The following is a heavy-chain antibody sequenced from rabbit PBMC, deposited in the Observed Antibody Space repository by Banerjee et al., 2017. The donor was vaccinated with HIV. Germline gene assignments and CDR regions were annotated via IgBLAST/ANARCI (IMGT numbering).Heavy chain of an antibody. D-gene: IGHD6-1*01. CDR2: IYAGSSGTT. CDR3: ARDRDGNNSDGYNHYYFNL. Sequence: QEQLEESGGDLVKPEGSLTLTCTASGFSFSSSYWICWVRQAPGKGLEWIACIYAGSSGTTYYASWAKGRFTISKTSSTTVTLQMTSLTAADTATYFCARDRDGNNSDGYNHYYFNLWGPGTLVTVS. V-gene: IGHV1S45*01. CDR1: GFSFSSSYW. J-gene: IGHJ4*01.